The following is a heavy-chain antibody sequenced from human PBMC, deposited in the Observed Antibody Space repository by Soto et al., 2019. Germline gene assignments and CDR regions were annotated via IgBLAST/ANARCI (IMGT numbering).Heavy chain of an antibody. V-gene: IGHV1-8*01. CDR1: GYTFTSYD. J-gene: IGHJ5*02. CDR3: ARDLRVPAAIGDWFDP. CDR2: MNPNTGKT. Sequence: ASVKVSCKASGYTFTSYDINWVRQASGQGLEWMGWMNPNTGKTGYAQKFQGRVTMTRDISISTAYMELTSLTSEDTAVYYCARDLRVPAAIGDWFDPWGQGTLVTVSS. D-gene: IGHD2-2*01.